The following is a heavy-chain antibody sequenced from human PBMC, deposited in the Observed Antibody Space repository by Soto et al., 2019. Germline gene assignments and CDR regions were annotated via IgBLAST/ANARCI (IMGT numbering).Heavy chain of an antibody. J-gene: IGHJ4*02. Sequence: QITLKESGPTLVKPTQTLTLTCTFSGFSLTTSGVGVGWIRQPPGKALEWLALIYWDDDKRYRPSLQSRVTISKDTSKNQVVLTMTNVDPVDTATYYCAHSRAPRTFDYWGQGTLVTVSA. D-gene: IGHD3-10*01. CDR2: IYWDDDK. V-gene: IGHV2-5*02. CDR3: AHSRAPRTFDY. CDR1: GFSLTTSGVG.